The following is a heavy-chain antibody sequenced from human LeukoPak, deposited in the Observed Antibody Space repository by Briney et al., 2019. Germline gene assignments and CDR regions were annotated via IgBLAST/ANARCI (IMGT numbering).Heavy chain of an antibody. J-gene: IGHJ4*02. CDR3: ARAMRVDRFFDY. D-gene: IGHD5-12*01. CDR2: IYTSGST. Sequence: SETLSLTCTVSGGSFNSGSYYWSWIRQPAGRGLEWVGRIYTSGSTNYNPSLKSRVTISVDTSKNQFSLQLTSVTAADTAVYYCARAMRVDRFFDYWGQGILVTVSS. CDR1: GGSFNSGSYY. V-gene: IGHV4-61*02.